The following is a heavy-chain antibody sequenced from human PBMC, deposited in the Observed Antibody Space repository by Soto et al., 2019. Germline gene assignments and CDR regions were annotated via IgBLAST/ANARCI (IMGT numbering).Heavy chain of an antibody. CDR1: GFTFSSYA. V-gene: IGHV3-23*01. CDR3: AKDLGWNDGLDWFDP. J-gene: IGHJ5*02. Sequence: GGSLRLSCAASGFTFSSYAMSWVRQAPGKGLEWVSAISGSGGSTYYADSVKGRFTISRDNSKNTLYLQMNSLRAEDTAVYYCAKDLGWNDGLDWFDPWGQGTLVTVSS. CDR2: ISGSGGST. D-gene: IGHD1-1*01.